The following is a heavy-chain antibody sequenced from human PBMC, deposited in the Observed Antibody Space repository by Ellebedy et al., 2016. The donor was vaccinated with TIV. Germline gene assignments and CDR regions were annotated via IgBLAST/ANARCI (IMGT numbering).Heavy chain of an antibody. CDR2: IHKDGSER. D-gene: IGHD6-13*01. CDR3: GRGGARSSWYWRL. Sequence: PGGSLRLSCAAFEFYFGDDWMSWVRQAPGKGLEWVATIHKDGSERYYVDSVKGRFTVSRYNTRDMLFLEMSSLKADDTGIYYCGRGGARSSWYWRLWGQGTLVTVSA. CDR1: EFYFGDDW. V-gene: IGHV3-7*03. J-gene: IGHJ4*02.